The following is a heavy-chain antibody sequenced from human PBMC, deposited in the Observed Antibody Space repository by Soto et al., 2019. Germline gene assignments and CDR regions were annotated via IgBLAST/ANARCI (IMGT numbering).Heavy chain of an antibody. V-gene: IGHV4-39*01. Sequence: SETLSLTCTVSGGSISSSSYYWGWIRQPPGKGLEWIGSIYYSGSTYYNPSLKSRVTISVDTSKNQFSLKLSSVTAADTAVYYCARIWGDYYYYYGMDVWGQGTTVTVYS. CDR3: ARIWGDYYYYYGMDV. CDR1: GGSISSSSYY. J-gene: IGHJ6*02. D-gene: IGHD3-16*01. CDR2: IYYSGST.